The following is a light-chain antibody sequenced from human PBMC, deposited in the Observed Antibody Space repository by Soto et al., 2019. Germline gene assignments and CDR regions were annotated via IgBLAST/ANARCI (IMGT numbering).Light chain of an antibody. CDR1: SSDVGGYKY. V-gene: IGLV2-14*01. J-gene: IGLJ3*02. CDR2: EVT. CDR3: SSYKSTNNVV. Sequence: QSALTQPASVSGSPGQSITISCTGTSSDVGGYKYVSWYQQHPGKVPKLAIYEVTNRPSGVSNRFSGSKSGDTASLTISGLQAEDEGDYYCSSYKSTNNVVFGGGTK.